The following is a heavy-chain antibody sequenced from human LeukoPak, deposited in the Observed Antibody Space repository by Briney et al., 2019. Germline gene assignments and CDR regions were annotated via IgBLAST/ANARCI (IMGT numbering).Heavy chain of an antibody. V-gene: IGHV4-34*01. CDR3: VRERGVSGAWYERPHFDY. CDR1: GGSFSDYN. Sequence: SETLSLTCAVYGGSFSDYNWSWIRQSPGKGLEWIGQINHSGSTNYNPSPKSRVTISVVTSKNQFSLKVSSVTAADTALYYCVRERGVSGAWYERPHFDYWGQGALVTVSS. J-gene: IGHJ4*02. CDR2: INHSGST. D-gene: IGHD6-19*01.